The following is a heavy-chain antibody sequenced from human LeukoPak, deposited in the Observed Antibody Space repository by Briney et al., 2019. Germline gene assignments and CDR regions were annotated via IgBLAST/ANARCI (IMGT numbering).Heavy chain of an antibody. CDR3: ARGGSSDDAFDI. CDR2: INPNSGGT. Sequence: GASVKVSCKASGYTSTGYYMHWVRQAPGQGLEWMGWINPNSGGTNYAQKFQGRVTISADKSISTAYLQWSSLKASDTAMYYCARGGSSDDAFDIWGQGTMVTVSS. CDR1: GYTSTGYY. V-gene: IGHV1-2*02. D-gene: IGHD1-26*01. J-gene: IGHJ3*02.